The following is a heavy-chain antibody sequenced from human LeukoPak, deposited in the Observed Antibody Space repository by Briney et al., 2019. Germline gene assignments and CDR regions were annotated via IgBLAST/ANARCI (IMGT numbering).Heavy chain of an antibody. Sequence: GGPLRLSCAASGFTFSNYNMNWVRQAPGKGLEWVSTISSSSTYIYYADSVKGRFTISRDNAENSLYLQMSSLRAEDTAVYYCARGRPIDHWGQGTLVTVSS. CDR2: ISSSSTYI. CDR1: GFTFSNYN. CDR3: ARGRPIDH. D-gene: IGHD1-1*01. J-gene: IGHJ4*02. V-gene: IGHV3-21*01.